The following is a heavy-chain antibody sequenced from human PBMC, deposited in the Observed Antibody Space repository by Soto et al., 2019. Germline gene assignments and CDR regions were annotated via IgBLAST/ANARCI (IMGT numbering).Heavy chain of an antibody. J-gene: IGHJ4*02. Sequence: PGGSLRLSPTASGFTFSDYAIAWVRQAPGEGLEWGSSVGGGSCVAYYGESVKGRFTISRDKAKNKVFLQLNRLAAEDTATYYCAKVLSKNYYYPFDFWGQGTQVTVSS. D-gene: IGHD3-10*01. CDR2: VGGGSCVA. CDR3: AKVLSKNYYYPFDF. CDR1: GFTFSDYA. V-gene: IGHV3-23*01.